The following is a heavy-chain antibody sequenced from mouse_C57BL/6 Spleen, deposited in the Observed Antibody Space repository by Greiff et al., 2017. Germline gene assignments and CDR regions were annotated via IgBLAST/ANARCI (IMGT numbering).Heavy chain of an antibody. CDR3: ARNYGSPYYFDY. CDR1: GYAFTNYL. D-gene: IGHD1-1*01. CDR2: INPGSGGT. J-gene: IGHJ2*01. Sequence: VQLQQSGAELVRPGTSVKVSCKASGYAFTNYLIEWVKQRPGQGLEWIGVINPGSGGTNYNEKFKGKATLTADKSSSTAYMQLSSLTSEDSAVXFCARNYGSPYYFDYWGQGTTLTVSS. V-gene: IGHV1-54*01.